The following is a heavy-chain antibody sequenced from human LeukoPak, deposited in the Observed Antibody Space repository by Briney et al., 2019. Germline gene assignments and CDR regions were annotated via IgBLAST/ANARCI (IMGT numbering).Heavy chain of an antibody. D-gene: IGHD1-26*01. CDR3: ARGRYSGSYLLDY. J-gene: IGHJ4*02. V-gene: IGHV3-21*01. CDR1: GFTFSSYS. CDR2: ISSSSTYK. Sequence: GGSLRLSCAASGFTFSSYSMSWVRQGPGKGLEWVSSISSSSTYKYYAGSVKGRFTISRDNAKNSLYLQMNSLRAEDTALYYCARGRYSGSYLLDYWGQGLLVTVSS.